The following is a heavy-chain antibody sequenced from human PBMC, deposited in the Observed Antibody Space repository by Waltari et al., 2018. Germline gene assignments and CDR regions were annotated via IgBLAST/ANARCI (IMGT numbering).Heavy chain of an antibody. D-gene: IGHD2-21*01. J-gene: IGHJ4*02. CDR2: ISSSSSTI. CDR1: GFTFSSYS. V-gene: IGHV3-48*01. CDR3: ARGYCGGDCPTIDY. Sequence: EVQLVESGGGLVQPGGSLRLSCAASGFTFSSYSMNWVRQAPGKGLGWVSYISSSSSTIYYADSVKGRFTISRDNAKNSLYLQMNSLRAEDTAVYYCARGYCGGDCPTIDYWGQGTLVTVSS.